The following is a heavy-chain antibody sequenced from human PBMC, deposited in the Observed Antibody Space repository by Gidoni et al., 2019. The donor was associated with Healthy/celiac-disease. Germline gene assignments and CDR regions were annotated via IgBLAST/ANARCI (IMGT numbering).Heavy chain of an antibody. CDR3: ARVSRLAKGGFDY. J-gene: IGHJ4*02. CDR1: GYTFTGYY. CDR2: INPNSGGT. V-gene: IGHV1-2*02. Sequence: QVQLVQSGAEVKKPGASVKVSCKASGYTFTGYYMHWVRQAPGQGLEWMGWINPNSGGTNDAQKFQGRVTMTRDTSISTAYMELSRLRSDDTAVYYCARVSRLAKGGFDYWGQGTLVTVSS. D-gene: IGHD3-16*01.